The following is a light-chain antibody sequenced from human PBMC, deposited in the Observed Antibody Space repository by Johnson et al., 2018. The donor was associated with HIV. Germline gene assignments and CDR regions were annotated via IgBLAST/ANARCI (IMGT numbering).Light chain of an antibody. CDR1: SSNIGNNF. CDR3: GTWDSSLSAGGNV. CDR2: ENN. Sequence: QSVLTQPPSVSAAPGQKVTISCSGSSSNIGNNFVSWYQQLPGTAPKLLIYENNKRPSGIPARFSGSKSGTSATLGITGLQNGDEADYYCGTWDSSLSAGGNVFGTGTKVTVL. J-gene: IGLJ1*01. V-gene: IGLV1-51*02.